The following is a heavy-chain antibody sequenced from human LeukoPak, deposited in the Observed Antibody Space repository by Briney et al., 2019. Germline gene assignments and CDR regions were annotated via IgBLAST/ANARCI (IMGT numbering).Heavy chain of an antibody. D-gene: IGHD6-19*01. CDR1: GFTFSSYW. J-gene: IGHJ4*02. V-gene: IGHV3-7*01. Sequence: GGSLRLSCAASGFTFSSYWMTWVRQAPGEGLEWVANIKHDGGEKYYVDSVKGRFTISRDNAKNSLYLQMNSLSGEDTAVYYCARDKVGGSMAGSNFDYWGQGTLVTVSS. CDR3: ARDKVGGSMAGSNFDY. CDR2: IKHDGGEK.